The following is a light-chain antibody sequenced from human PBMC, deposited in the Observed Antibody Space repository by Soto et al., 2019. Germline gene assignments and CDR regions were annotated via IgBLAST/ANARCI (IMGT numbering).Light chain of an antibody. V-gene: IGLV2-14*01. CDR2: DVS. Sequence: QSALTQPASVSGSPGQSITISCTGTSSDVGGYNYVSWYQQHPGKAPKLMIYDVSNRPSGVSNRFSGSKSGNTASLTISGRQAEDEADYYCSSYTSSGTDVFGIGTKVTVL. CDR3: SSYTSSGTDV. CDR1: SSDVGGYNY. J-gene: IGLJ1*01.